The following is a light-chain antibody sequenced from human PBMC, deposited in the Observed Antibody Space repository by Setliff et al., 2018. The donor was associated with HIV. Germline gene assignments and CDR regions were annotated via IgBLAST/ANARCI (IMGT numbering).Light chain of an antibody. CDR2: DVT. CDR3: CSYAGSYTPVI. J-gene: IGLJ2*01. CDR1: SSDVGSYNY. V-gene: IGLV2-11*01. Sequence: QSALPQPSSVSGSPGQSVTISCTGTSSDVGSYNYVSWYQQHPGKAPKLMIYDVTKRPSGVPDRFSGSKSGNTASLTISGLQAEDEADYYCCSYAGSYTPVIFGGGTKVTVL.